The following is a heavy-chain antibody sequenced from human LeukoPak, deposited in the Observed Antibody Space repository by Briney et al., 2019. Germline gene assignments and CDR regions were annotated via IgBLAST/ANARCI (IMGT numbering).Heavy chain of an antibody. D-gene: IGHD3-10*01. CDR1: GYTFTSYW. Sequence: PGASLQISCKGSGYTFTSYWIGWVRQVPGKGLEWMGIIYPGDSDTRYSPSFQGQVTISVDKSISTAYLQCSSLKASDTAMYFCARLPSVRGVDRYFDYWGQGTLVTVSS. CDR3: ARLPSVRGVDRYFDY. CDR2: IYPGDSDT. J-gene: IGHJ4*02. V-gene: IGHV5-51*01.